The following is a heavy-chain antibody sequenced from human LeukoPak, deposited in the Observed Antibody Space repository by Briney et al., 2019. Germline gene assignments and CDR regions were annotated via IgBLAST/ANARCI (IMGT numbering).Heavy chain of an antibody. D-gene: IGHD1-26*01. CDR2: IRYDGSNK. V-gene: IGHV3-30*02. CDR1: GFTFSSYG. Sequence: GGPLRLSCAASGFTFSSYGMHWVRHAPGKGLEWVSFIRYDGSNKYYADSVKGRFTISRDNSKNTLYLQMNSLRAEDTAVYYCAKDQSGSYYDYYYYYMDVWGKGTTVTVSS. J-gene: IGHJ6*03. CDR3: AKDQSGSYYDYYYYYMDV.